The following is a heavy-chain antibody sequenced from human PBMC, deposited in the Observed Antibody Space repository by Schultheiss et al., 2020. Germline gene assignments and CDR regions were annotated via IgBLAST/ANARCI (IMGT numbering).Heavy chain of an antibody. D-gene: IGHD6-13*01. V-gene: IGHV5-51*01. Sequence: GESLKISCKGSGYSFTSYWIDWVRQMPGKGLEWMGIIYPGDSDTRYSPSFQGQVTISADKSISTAYLQWSSLKASDTAMYYCAVTSSSWHYYYYGMDVWGQGTTVNVSS. CDR1: GYSFTSYW. CDR3: AVTSSSWHYYYYGMDV. CDR2: IYPGDSDT. J-gene: IGHJ6*02.